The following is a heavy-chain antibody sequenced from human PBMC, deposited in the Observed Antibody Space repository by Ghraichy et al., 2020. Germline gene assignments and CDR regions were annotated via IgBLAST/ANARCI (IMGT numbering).Heavy chain of an antibody. J-gene: IGHJ6*02. CDR3: ARDPSSFDVNFYDAMDV. V-gene: IGHV3-21*01. D-gene: IGHD2-2*01. Sequence: GESLNISCAASGFSFRNYNMNWVRQAPGKGLEWVSSISGSGKSVYYGESVKGRFTISRDNANNSLYLQMDSLRAEDTAVYFCARDPSSFDVNFYDAMDVWGQGATVTVSS. CDR1: GFSFRNYN. CDR2: ISGSGKSV.